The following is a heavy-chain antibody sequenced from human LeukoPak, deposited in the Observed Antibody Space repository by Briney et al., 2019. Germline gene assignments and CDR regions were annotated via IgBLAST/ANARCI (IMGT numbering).Heavy chain of an antibody. CDR1: GFSFSGYG. CDR2: IWSGGNKD. V-gene: IGHV3-33*01. Sequence: PGGSLRLSCEASGFSFSGYGMHWIRQAPGKGLEWVALIWSGGNKDFYTDSVRGRFAISRDNGRSTLYLDMNGLRDDDTGVYYCAREVARGYGMDVWGQGTAVIVSS. D-gene: IGHD3-10*01. CDR3: AREVARGYGMDV. J-gene: IGHJ6*02.